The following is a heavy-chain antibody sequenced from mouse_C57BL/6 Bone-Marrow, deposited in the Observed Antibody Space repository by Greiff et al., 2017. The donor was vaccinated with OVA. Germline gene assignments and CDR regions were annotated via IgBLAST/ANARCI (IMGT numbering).Heavy chain of an antibody. Sequence: QVQLQQSGAELVKPGASVKLSCKASGYTFTSYWMHWVKQRPGQGLEWIGMIHPNSGSTNYNEKFKSKATLTVDKSSSTAYMQLSSLTSEDSAVYYCARDWFYWYFDVWGTGTTVTVSS. J-gene: IGHJ1*03. CDR2: IHPNSGST. CDR1: GYTFTSYW. V-gene: IGHV1-64*01. D-gene: IGHD2-2*01. CDR3: ARDWFYWYFDV.